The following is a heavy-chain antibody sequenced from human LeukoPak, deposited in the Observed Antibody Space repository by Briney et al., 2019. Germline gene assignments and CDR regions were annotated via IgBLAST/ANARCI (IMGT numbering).Heavy chain of an antibody. CDR1: GFTFSSYA. CDR2: ISGSGGST. V-gene: IGHV3-23*01. D-gene: IGHD2/OR15-2a*01. J-gene: IGHJ3*02. Sequence: GGSLRLSYAASGFTFSSYAMSWVRQAPGKGLEWVSAISGSGGSTYYADSVKGRFTISRDNSKNTLYLQMNSLRAEDTAVYYCARDSASARLGGSTSAFDIWGQGTMVTVSS. CDR3: ARDSASARLGGSTSAFDI.